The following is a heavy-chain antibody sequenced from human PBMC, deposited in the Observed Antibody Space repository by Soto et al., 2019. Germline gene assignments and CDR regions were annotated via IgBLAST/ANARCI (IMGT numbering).Heavy chain of an antibody. CDR1: GFTFSSYS. D-gene: IGHD1-26*01. J-gene: IGHJ3*02. V-gene: IGHV3-21*01. CDR2: ISSSSSYI. CDR3: ARGIVGAPGHAFDI. Sequence: PGGSLRLSCASSGFTFSSYSMNLVRQAPGKGLEWVSSISSSSSYIYYADSVKGRFTISRDNAKNSLYLQMNSLRAEDTAVYYCARGIVGAPGHAFDIWGQGTMVTVSS.